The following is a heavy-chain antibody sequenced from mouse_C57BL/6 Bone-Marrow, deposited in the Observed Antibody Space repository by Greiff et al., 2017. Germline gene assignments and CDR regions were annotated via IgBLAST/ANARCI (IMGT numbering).Heavy chain of an antibody. CDR1: GFTFSDYY. V-gene: IGHV5-16*01. CDR3: ARGLLWYFDY. Sequence: EVQRVESEGGLVQPGSSMKLSCTASGFTFSDYYMAWVRQVPEKGLEWVANINYDGSSTYYLDSLKSRFIISRDNAKNILYLQMISLKSEDTATYYCARGLLWYFDYWGQGTTLTVSS. J-gene: IGHJ2*01. CDR2: INYDGSST. D-gene: IGHD2-1*01.